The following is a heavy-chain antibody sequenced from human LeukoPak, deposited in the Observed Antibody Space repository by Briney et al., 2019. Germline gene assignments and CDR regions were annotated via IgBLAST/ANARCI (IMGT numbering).Heavy chain of an antibody. V-gene: IGHV1-2*02. CDR3: AREEVIAAAGPTLDY. D-gene: IGHD6-13*01. CDR2: IKPNSGGT. CDR1: GYTFTDYY. Sequence: GASVKVSCKASGYTFTDYYMHWVRQAPGQGLEWMGWIKPNSGGTNYAQKFQGRVTMTRDTSISTAYMELSRLRSDNTAVFYCAREEVIAAAGPTLDYWGQGALVTVSS. J-gene: IGHJ4*02.